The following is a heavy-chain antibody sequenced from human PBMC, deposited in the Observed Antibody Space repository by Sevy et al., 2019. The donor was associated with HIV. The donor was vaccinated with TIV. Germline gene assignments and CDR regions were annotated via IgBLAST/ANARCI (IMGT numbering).Heavy chain of an antibody. V-gene: IGHV3-21*01. CDR3: ARDRGVGTSSYGMDV. D-gene: IGHD1-26*01. J-gene: IGHJ6*02. Sequence: GGSLRLSCAASEFTFSSYGMHWVRQAPGKGLEWVSSISSGSSYIFYADSVKGRFTISRDNAKNSLYLQMNSLRAEDTAVYYCARDRGVGTSSYGMDVWGQGTTVTVSS. CDR2: ISSGSSYI. CDR1: EFTFSSYG.